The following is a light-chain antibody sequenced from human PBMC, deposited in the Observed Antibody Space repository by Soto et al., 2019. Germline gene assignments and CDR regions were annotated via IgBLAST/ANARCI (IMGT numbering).Light chain of an antibody. CDR3: LLSYGDTWV. CDR2: LNSDGSH. CDR1: SGHSSYA. J-gene: IGLJ3*02. V-gene: IGLV4-69*01. Sequence: QPVLTQSPSASASLGASVKLTCTLSSGHSSYAIAWHQQQPEKGPRYLMKLNSDGSHSKGDGIPDRFSGSSSGAERYLTISSLQSEDEAEYYCLLSYGDTWVFGGGTKLTVL.